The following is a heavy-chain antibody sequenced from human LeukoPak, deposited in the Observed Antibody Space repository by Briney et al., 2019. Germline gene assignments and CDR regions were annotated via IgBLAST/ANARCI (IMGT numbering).Heavy chain of an antibody. V-gene: IGHV4-39*01. D-gene: IGHD1-1*01. J-gene: IGHJ6*02. CDR3: ARPGTTYHSYIMDV. CDR2: IYYSGSA. CDR1: GGXISSDSLY. Sequence: SETLSLTCSVSGGXISSDSLYWGWIRQPPGKGLEWIGSIYYSGSAYFNPSLKSRVTISVDTSKNQFSLNLSSVTAADTAVYYCARPGTTYHSYIMDVWGQGTTVTVSS.